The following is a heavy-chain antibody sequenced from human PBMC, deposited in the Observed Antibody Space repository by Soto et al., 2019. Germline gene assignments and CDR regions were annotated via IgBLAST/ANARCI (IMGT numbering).Heavy chain of an antibody. CDR3: ARDSGWPILNFDN. Sequence: GGSLRLSCAASGFSVSNKYMSWVRQAPGKGLEWVSVFYTDGRTFYADSVKGRFTISRDISENMVYLQMNALRHEDTAVYFCARDSGWPILNFDNWGQGTPVTV. CDR2: FYTDGRT. V-gene: IGHV3-53*05. J-gene: IGHJ4*02. CDR1: GFSVSNKY. D-gene: IGHD3-10*01.